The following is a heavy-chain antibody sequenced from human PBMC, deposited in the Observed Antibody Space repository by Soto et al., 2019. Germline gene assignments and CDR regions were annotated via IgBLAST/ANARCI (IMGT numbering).Heavy chain of an antibody. D-gene: IGHD1-7*01. Sequence: SGTPFLNFAVYGWSFSCFYWGWIRAAPGKGLVWIGEINHRGRTNYNPSLKSRVTISVDTSKNQFSLKLSSVTAADTAVYYCARDKRVLELRARYYYYYYGMDVWGQGTTVT. CDR1: GWSFSCFY. CDR3: ARDKRVLELRARYYYYYYGMDV. J-gene: IGHJ6*02. CDR2: INHRGRT. V-gene: IGHV4-34*01.